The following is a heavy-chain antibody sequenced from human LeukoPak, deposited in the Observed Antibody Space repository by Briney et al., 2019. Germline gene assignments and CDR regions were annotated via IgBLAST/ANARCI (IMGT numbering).Heavy chain of an antibody. CDR3: AREVWQYDSSGLNDY. CDR2: ISSSSTYI. J-gene: IGHJ4*02. CDR1: GFAFSSFN. V-gene: IGHV3-21*01. Sequence: SGGSLRLSCAASGFAFSSFNMNWVRQSPGKGLEWVASISSSSTYIYYAESVEGRFTISRDNAKNSLYLQMNSLRAEDTAVYYCAREVWQYDSSGLNDYWGQGTLVTVSP. D-gene: IGHD3-22*01.